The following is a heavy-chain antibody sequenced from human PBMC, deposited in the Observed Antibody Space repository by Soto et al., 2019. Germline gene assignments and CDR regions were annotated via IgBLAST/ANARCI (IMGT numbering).Heavy chain of an antibody. CDR3: ARGAAYSSGWQTLDY. J-gene: IGHJ4*02. D-gene: IGHD6-19*01. Sequence: QVQLVQSGAEVKKPGASVKVSCKASGYTFTNYYAHWVRQAPGQGLEWMGWINPNSGDTKYAQNFQAWVTMTRDTSISTAYMELNRLTSDATAVYYCARGAAYSSGWQTLDYWGQGTLVTVSS. CDR2: INPNSGDT. V-gene: IGHV1-2*04. CDR1: GYTFTNYY.